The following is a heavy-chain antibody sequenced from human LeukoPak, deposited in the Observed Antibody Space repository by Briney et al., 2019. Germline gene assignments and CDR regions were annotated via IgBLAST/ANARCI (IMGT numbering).Heavy chain of an antibody. V-gene: IGHV6-1*01. D-gene: IGHD6-13*01. CDR2: TYYRSKWYN. J-gene: IGHJ6*02. CDR3: ARRKAATFGMDV. CDR1: GDRVSSNSAT. Sequence: SQTLSLTCAISGDRVSSNSATWKWIRQSPSSGLEWLGRTYYRSKWYNDYAVSMKSRITINPDTSKNQFSLQLNSVTPEDTAVYYCARRKAATFGMDVWGQGTTVTVSS.